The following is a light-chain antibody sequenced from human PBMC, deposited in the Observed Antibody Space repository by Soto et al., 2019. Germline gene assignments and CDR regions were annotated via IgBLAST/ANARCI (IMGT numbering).Light chain of an antibody. V-gene: IGKV2-30*02. CDR2: KVS. CDR1: QSLIHSDGDTY. Sequence: DVVMTQSPLSLPVTLGQPASISCRSSQSLIHSDGDTYLNWFQQRPGHSPRRLIYKVSDRDSGVPDRFSGSGSGTYFTFKISRVEAEDVGIYYCMQGTNWPWTFGQGTEVEIK. CDR3: MQGTNWPWT. J-gene: IGKJ1*01.